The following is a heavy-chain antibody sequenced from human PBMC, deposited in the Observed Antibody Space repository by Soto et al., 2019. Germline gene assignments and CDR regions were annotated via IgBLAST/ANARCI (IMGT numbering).Heavy chain of an antibody. CDR2: IKSKTDGGTT. CDR1: GFTFSNAW. V-gene: IGHV3-15*01. Sequence: EVQLVESGGGLVQPGGSLSISCAASGFTFSNAWMSWVRQAPGKGLEWVGRIKSKTDGGTTDYAAPVKGRFTISREDEKNTLYLQMNSRKTEDTAVYYCTTDPTLGGNSGDWGQGTLVTVSS. D-gene: IGHD2-21*02. CDR3: TTDPTLGGNSGD. J-gene: IGHJ4*02.